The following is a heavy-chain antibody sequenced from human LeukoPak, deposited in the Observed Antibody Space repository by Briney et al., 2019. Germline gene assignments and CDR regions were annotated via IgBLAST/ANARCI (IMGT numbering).Heavy chain of an antibody. V-gene: IGHV3-23*01. J-gene: IGHJ4*02. CDR2: ISNSGGTT. CDR1: GFSFRNFG. D-gene: IGHD1-14*01. CDR3: AKATGYLL. Sequence: GGSLRLSCEVSGFSFRNFGMRWVRQAPGKGLEWVSTISNSGGTTYYADSVKGRFTISRDDSENTLYLQMNSLRAEDTAVYYCAKATGYLLWGQGTLVTVSS.